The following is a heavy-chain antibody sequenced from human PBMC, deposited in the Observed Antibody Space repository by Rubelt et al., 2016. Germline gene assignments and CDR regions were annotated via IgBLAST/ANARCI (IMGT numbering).Heavy chain of an antibody. V-gene: IGHV1-46*01. CDR3: ARAASTVTTLLDLGY. CDR1: GYTFTSYY. CDR2: INPSGGRT. J-gene: IGHJ4*02. D-gene: IGHD4-17*01. Sequence: QVQLVQSGAEVKKPGASVKVSCKASGYTFTSYYMHWVRQAPGQGLEWMGIINPSGGRTGYAQKFQGRVTMTRDTSTSTVYMELSSLRSEDTAVYYCARAASTVTTLLDLGYWGQGTLVTVSS.